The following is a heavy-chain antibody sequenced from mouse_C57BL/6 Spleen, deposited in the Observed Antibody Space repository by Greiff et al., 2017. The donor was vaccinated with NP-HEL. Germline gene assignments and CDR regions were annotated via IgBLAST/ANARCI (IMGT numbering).Heavy chain of an antibody. CDR2: ISSGSSTI. J-gene: IGHJ1*03. CDR1: GFTFSDYG. CDR3: ARPRTGTNWYFDV. V-gene: IGHV5-17*01. Sequence: EVKLVESGGGLVKPGGSLKLSCAASGFTFSDYGMHWVRQAPEKGLEWVAYISSGSSTIYYADTVKGRFTISRDNAKNTLFLQMTSLRSEDTAMYYCARPRTGTNWYFDVWGTGTTVTVSS. D-gene: IGHD4-1*01.